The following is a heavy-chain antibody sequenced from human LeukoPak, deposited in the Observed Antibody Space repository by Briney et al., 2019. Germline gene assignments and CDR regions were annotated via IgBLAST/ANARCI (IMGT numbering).Heavy chain of an antibody. Sequence: GGSLRLSCAASGFTVSSNYMNWVRQAPGKGLEWVSVIYTGGNTYYADSVKGRFTISRDNSKNTLYLQMNSLRAEDTAVYYCARDPGSINGMDVWGQGTTVTVSS. CDR1: GFTVSSNY. CDR3: ARDPGSINGMDV. D-gene: IGHD2/OR15-2a*01. CDR2: IYTGGNT. J-gene: IGHJ6*02. V-gene: IGHV3-66*01.